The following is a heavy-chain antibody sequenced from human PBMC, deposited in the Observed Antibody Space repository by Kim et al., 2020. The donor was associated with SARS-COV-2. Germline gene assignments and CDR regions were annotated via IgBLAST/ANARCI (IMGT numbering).Heavy chain of an antibody. CDR2: XXSNGGST. Sequence: GGSLRLSCSASGFTFSSYAMHWVRQAPGKGLXXVSAXXSNGGSTYYADSVKGRXXXSRXXXKNXXXLXXXSLXXXDTXXXYXXXDLXXXSYXXXWG. CDR1: GFTFSSYA. J-gene: IGHJ1*01. D-gene: IGHD1-26*01. CDR3: XXDLXXXSYXXX. V-gene: IGHV3-64D*09.